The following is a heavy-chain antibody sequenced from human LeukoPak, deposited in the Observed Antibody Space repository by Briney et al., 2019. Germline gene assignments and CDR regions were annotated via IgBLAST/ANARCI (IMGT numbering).Heavy chain of an antibody. CDR3: ARGAPSRADDYYMDV. V-gene: IGHV1-2*02. Sequence: ASVKVSCKASGYTFTNYGINWVRQAPGQGLEWMGWLNPHSGGTNYAQKFQDRVTMTRDTSISTAYMDLSRLRSDDTAVYYCARGAPSRADDYYMDVWGKGTTVTISS. CDR1: GYTFTNYG. J-gene: IGHJ6*03. CDR2: LNPHSGGT.